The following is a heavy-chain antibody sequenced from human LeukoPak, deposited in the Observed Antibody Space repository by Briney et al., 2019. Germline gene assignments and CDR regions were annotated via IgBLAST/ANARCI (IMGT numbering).Heavy chain of an antibody. V-gene: IGHV4-30-2*01. J-gene: IGHJ4*02. D-gene: IGHD2-21*02. Sequence: SETLSLTCAVSGGSISSGGYSWSWIRQPPGKGLEWIGYIYHSGSTYYNPSLTSRVTISVDRSRNQFSLKLSSVTAADTAVYYCARLTYCGGDCYYFDYWGQGTLVTVSS. CDR1: GGSISSGGYS. CDR3: ARLTYCGGDCYYFDY. CDR2: IYHSGST.